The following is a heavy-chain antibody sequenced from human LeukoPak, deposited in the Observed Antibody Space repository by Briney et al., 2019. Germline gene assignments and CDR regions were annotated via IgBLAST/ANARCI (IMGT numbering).Heavy chain of an antibody. CDR1: GGSIARGGYS. CDR2: INHSGST. CDR3: ARDGIAAAGSDGMDV. V-gene: IGHV4-61*08. D-gene: IGHD6-13*01. Sequence: SETLSLTCIVSGGSIARGGYSWTWLRQPPGKGLEWIGEINHSGSTNYNPSLKSRVTISVDTSKNQFSLKLSSVTAADTAVYYCARDGIAAAGSDGMDVWGQGTTVTVSS. J-gene: IGHJ6*02.